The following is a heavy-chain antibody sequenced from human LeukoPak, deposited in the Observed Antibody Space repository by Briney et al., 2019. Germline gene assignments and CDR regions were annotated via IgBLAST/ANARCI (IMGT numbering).Heavy chain of an antibody. CDR2: ISAYNGNT. V-gene: IGHV1-18*01. D-gene: IGHD2-15*01. CDR3: ARRYCSGGSCSIFDY. J-gene: IGHJ4*02. CDR1: GYTFTNYG. Sequence: GASVRVSCKASGYTFTNYGISWVRQAPGQGLEWMGWISAYNGNTNYAQKLQGRVTMTTDTSTSTAYMELRSLRSDDTAVYYCARRYCSGGSCSIFDYWGQGTLVTVSS.